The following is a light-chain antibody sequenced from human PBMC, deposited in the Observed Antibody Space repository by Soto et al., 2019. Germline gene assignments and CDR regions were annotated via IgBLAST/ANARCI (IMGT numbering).Light chain of an antibody. CDR2: EVS. Sequence: QSALPQPASVSGSPGQSITISCTGSSSDVGGYKYVSWYQQHPGKAPKLMIFEVSNRPSGVSNRFSGSKSGNTASLTISGLQAEDEGDYYCCSYTGGTTLVCGGGTKLTVL. CDR3: CSYTGGTTLV. J-gene: IGLJ2*01. V-gene: IGLV2-14*01. CDR1: SSDVGGYKY.